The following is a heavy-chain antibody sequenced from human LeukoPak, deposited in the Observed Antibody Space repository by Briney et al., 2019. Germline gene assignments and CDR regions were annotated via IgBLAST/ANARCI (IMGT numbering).Heavy chain of an antibody. CDR1: GFTVSSNY. Sequence: GGSLRLSCAASGFTVSSNYMSWVRQAPGKGLEWVSVIYSGGSTYYADSAKGRFTISRDNSKNTLYLQMNSLRAEDTAVYYCATSARTYIGSSLDYWGQGTLVTVSS. CDR3: ATSARTYIGSSLDY. J-gene: IGHJ4*02. CDR2: IYSGGST. V-gene: IGHV3-53*01. D-gene: IGHD2-15*01.